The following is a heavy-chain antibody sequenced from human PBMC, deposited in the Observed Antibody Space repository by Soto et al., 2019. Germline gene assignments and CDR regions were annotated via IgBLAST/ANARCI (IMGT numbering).Heavy chain of an antibody. V-gene: IGHV1-18*01. CDR2: ISPYNGET. Sequence: ASVKVSCKASGYTFTSYAMHWVRQAPGQRLEWMGWISPYNGETSYAQILQGRVTMTTDTSTSTAYMELRSLKSDDTAVYYCARAYCSGDTCYDYWGHGTLVTVSS. J-gene: IGHJ4*01. CDR3: ARAYCSGDTCYDY. CDR1: GYTFTSYA. D-gene: IGHD2-15*01.